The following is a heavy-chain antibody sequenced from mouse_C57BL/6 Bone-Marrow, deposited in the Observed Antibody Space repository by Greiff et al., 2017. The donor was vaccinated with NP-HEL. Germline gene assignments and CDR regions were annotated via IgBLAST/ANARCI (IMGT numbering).Heavy chain of an antibody. CDR2: IDPENGGT. Sequence: DVQLQESGAELVRPGASVKLSCTASGFNIKDDYMHWVKQRPEQGLEWIGWIDPENGGTEYASKFQGKATITADTSSNTAYLQLSSLTSEDTAVYYCTTGELLRFYFDYWGQGTTLTVSS. D-gene: IGHD1-1*01. V-gene: IGHV14-4*01. CDR1: GFNIKDDY. J-gene: IGHJ2*01. CDR3: TTGELLRFYFDY.